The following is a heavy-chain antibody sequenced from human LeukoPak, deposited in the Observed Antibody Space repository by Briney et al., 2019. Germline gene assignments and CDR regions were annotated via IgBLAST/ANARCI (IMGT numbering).Heavy chain of an antibody. V-gene: IGHV3-30-3*01. J-gene: IGHJ4*02. D-gene: IGHD3-22*01. CDR2: ISYDGSNK. CDR1: GFTFTNAW. Sequence: GGSLRLSCAASGFTFTNAWMGWVRQAPGKGLEWVAVISYDGSNKYYADSVKGRFTISRDNSKNTLYLQMNSLRAEDTAVYYCAREPDYDSSGYYYQYFDYWGQGTLVTVSS. CDR3: AREPDYDSSGYYYQYFDY.